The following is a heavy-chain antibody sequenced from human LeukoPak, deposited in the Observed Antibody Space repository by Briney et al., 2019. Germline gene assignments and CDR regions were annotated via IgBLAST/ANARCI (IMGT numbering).Heavy chain of an antibody. Sequence: PGGSLRLSCAASGFTFSSYAKHWVRQAPGKGLEWVPVISYDGSNKYYADSVKGRFTISRDNSKNTLYLQMNSLRAEDTAVYYCAKLGSAMVLYYFDYWGQGTLVTVSS. CDR1: GFTFSSYA. V-gene: IGHV3-30-3*02. J-gene: IGHJ4*02. D-gene: IGHD5-18*01. CDR3: AKLGSAMVLYYFDY. CDR2: ISYDGSNK.